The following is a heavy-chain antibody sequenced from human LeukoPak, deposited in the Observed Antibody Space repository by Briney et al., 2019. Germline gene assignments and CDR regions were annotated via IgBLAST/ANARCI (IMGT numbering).Heavy chain of an antibody. V-gene: IGHV4-34*01. J-gene: IGHJ6*04. Sequence: SETLSLTCAVYGGSFSGYYWSWVRQHPGKGLEWIGEINHSGSTNYNPSLKSRVAISVDTSKNQFSLKLSSVTAADTAVYYCASREGIAVAGTGYYGMDVWGKGTTVTVSS. D-gene: IGHD6-19*01. CDR3: ASREGIAVAGTGYYGMDV. CDR1: GGSFSGYY. CDR2: INHSGST.